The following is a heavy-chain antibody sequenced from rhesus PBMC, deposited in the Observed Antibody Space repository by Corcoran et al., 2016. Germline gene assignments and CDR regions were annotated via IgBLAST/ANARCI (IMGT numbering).Heavy chain of an antibody. CDR1: GFSLSTSGMG. V-gene: IGHV2S1*01. J-gene: IGHJ4*01. CDR2: IYWDDDK. CDR3: ARGPDNIAATSFDY. Sequence: QVTLKESGPALVKPTQTLTLTCTFSGFSLSTSGMGVGWSRQPPGKALEWLASIYWDDDKYYRTSLKSRLTVSKDTSKNQVILTMTNMDPVDTATYYCARGPDNIAATSFDYWGQGVLVTVSS. D-gene: IGHD6-25*01.